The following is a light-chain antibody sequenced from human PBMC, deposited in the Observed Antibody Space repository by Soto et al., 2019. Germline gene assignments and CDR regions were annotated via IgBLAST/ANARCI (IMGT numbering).Light chain of an antibody. J-gene: IGKJ1*01. CDR2: DAS. CDR3: QQYNTYSPWT. CDR1: QGIRNY. V-gene: IGKV1-9*01. Sequence: IQVTQAPSSLSASVGGRVTFTCRASQGIRNYLAWYQQKPGKAPKLLICDASTLYSGVPSRFSGSGSGTEFTLTISSLQPDDFATYYCQQYNTYSPWTFGQGTKVDIK.